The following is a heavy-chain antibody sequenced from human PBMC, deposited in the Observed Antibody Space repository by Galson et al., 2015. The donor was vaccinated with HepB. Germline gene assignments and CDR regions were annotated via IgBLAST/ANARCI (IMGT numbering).Heavy chain of an antibody. CDR3: ARLRGYSYGALEY. D-gene: IGHD5-18*01. CDR2: ISYSGKT. V-gene: IGHV4-39*01. J-gene: IGHJ4*02. CDR1: DDSIRISTYY. Sequence: ETLSLTCTVSDDSIRISTYYWGWIRQPPGKGLECIGTISYSGKTYYDPSLKSQVTISVDTSKNQFSLKVNSVTAADTAMYYCARLRGYSYGALEYWGQGTLVTVSS.